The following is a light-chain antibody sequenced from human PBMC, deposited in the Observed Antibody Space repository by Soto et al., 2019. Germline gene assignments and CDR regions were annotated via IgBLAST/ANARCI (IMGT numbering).Light chain of an antibody. CDR3: QQYGSSPRA. CDR2: DAS. V-gene: IGKV3-20*01. Sequence: EIVLTQFPATLSLSPGERATLSCRASQSVSTYVAWYQQKPGQAPRLPIYDASTRATGIPARFSGSGSGTDFTLTISRLEPEDFAVYYCQQYGSSPRAFGGGTKVDIK. J-gene: IGKJ4*01. CDR1: QSVSTY.